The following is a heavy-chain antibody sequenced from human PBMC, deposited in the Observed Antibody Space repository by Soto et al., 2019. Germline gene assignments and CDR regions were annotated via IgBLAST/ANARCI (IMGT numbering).Heavy chain of an antibody. Sequence: AGGSLRLSCAASGLTFSSYAMSWVRQAPGKGLEWVSAISGSGGSTYYADSVKGRFTISRDNSKNTLYLQMNSLRAEDTAVYYCAKDRSITIFGVVINLDYWGQGTLVTVSS. CDR1: GLTFSSYA. CDR3: AKDRSITIFGVVINLDY. V-gene: IGHV3-23*01. J-gene: IGHJ4*02. D-gene: IGHD3-3*01. CDR2: ISGSGGST.